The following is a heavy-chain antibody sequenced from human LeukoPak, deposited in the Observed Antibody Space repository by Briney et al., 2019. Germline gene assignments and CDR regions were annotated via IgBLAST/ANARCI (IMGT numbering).Heavy chain of an antibody. CDR3: AKDIGSSGWYAFDY. V-gene: IGHV3-74*03. D-gene: IGHD6-19*01. CDR1: GFPFRVRW. J-gene: IGHJ4*02. CDR2: IKKDGFFS. Sequence: PGGSLRLSCTASGFPFRVRWIHCGRQAPGKGLVWISLIKKDGFFSTYADSVKGRFTISRDDAKNTLYLQMDSLRADDTAVYYCAKDIGSSGWYAFDYWGQGSLVTVSS.